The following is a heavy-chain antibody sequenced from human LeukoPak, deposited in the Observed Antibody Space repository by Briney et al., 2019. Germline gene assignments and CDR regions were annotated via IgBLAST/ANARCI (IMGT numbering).Heavy chain of an antibody. CDR3: AKGKYCSSTSCYISPLDY. CDR1: GFTFSSYA. Sequence: GGSLRLSCAASGFTFSSYAMSWVRQAPGKGLEWVSAISGSGGSTYYADSVKGRFTISRDNSKDTLYLQMNSLRAEDTAVYYCAKGKYCSSTSCYISPLDYWGQGTLVTVSS. V-gene: IGHV3-23*01. J-gene: IGHJ4*02. CDR2: ISGSGGST. D-gene: IGHD2-2*02.